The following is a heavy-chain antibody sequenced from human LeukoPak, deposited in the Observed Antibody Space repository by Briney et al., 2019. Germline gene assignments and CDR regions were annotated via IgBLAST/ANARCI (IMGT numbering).Heavy chain of an antibody. Sequence: PGGSLTLSCATSGFTFSSYGMHWLRQAPGKGLEWVAVIWYDGSNKYYADSVKGRFTISRDNSKNTLYLQMNSLRAEDTAVYCCARDRGYCSSTSCYAQYYYYGMDVWGQGTTVTVSS. CDR2: IWYDGSNK. V-gene: IGHV3-33*08. D-gene: IGHD2-2*01. CDR3: ARDRGYCSSTSCYAQYYYYGMDV. CDR1: GFTFSSYG. J-gene: IGHJ6*02.